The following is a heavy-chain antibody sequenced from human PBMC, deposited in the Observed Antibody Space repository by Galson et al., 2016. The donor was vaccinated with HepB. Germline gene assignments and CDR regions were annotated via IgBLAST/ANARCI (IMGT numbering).Heavy chain of an antibody. CDR2: MSYSGST. J-gene: IGHJ6*03. Sequence: TLSLTCTVSGDSFSSGGYYWSWIRQHPGKGLEWIGYMSYSGSTYYNPSLKSRLTIALDTSKTQFSLNLSSVTAADTAIYYCARSRESAFHYYMDVWGNGTSVTVSS. CDR1: GDSFSSGGYY. D-gene: IGHD5-24*01. V-gene: IGHV4-31*03. CDR3: ARSRESAFHYYMDV.